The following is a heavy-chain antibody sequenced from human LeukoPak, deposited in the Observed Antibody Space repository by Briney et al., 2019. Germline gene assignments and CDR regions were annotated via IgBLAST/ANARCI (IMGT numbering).Heavy chain of an antibody. D-gene: IGHD3-22*01. CDR2: IKSKTDGGTT. CDR3: TTASIVVAYYYYYYGMDV. Sequence: GGSLRLSCAASGFTFSNAWMSWVRQAPGKGLEWVGRIKSKTDGGTTDYAAPVKGRFTISRGDSKNTLYLQMNSLKTEDTAVYYCTTASIVVAYYYYYYGMDVWGKGTTVTVSS. CDR1: GFTFSNAW. J-gene: IGHJ6*04. V-gene: IGHV3-15*01.